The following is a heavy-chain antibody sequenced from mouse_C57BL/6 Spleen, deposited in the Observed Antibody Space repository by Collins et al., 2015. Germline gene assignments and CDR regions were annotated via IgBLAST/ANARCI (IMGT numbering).Heavy chain of an antibody. CDR1: GYTFTDYN. V-gene: IGHV1S29*02. Sequence: EVQLQQSGPELVKPGASVKISCKASGYTFTDYNMHWVKQSHGKSLEWIGYIYPYNGGTGYNQEFKSKATLTVDNSSSTAYMELRSLTSEDSAVYYCARWERLQGFAYWGQGTLVTVSA. CDR3: ARWERLQGFAY. CDR2: IYPYNGGT. D-gene: IGHD4-1*01. J-gene: IGHJ3*01.